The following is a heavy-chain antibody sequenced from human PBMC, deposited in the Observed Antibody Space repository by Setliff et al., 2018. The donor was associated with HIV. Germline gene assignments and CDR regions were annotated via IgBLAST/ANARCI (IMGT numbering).Heavy chain of an antibody. CDR1: GYTFSGYY. D-gene: IGHD4-4*01. CDR3: ARVGVYSNYRWFDP. CDR2: ISAYNGNT. J-gene: IGHJ5*02. Sequence: VKVSCKASGYTFSGYYIYWVRQAPGQGLEWMGWISAYNGNTNYAQKLQGRVTMTTDTSTSTAYMELRSLRSDDTAVYYCARVGVYSNYRWFDPWGQGTLVTVSS. V-gene: IGHV1-18*04.